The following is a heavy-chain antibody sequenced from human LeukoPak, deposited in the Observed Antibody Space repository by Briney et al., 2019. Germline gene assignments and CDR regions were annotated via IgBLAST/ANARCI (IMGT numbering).Heavy chain of an antibody. D-gene: IGHD4-17*01. J-gene: IGHJ4*02. CDR2: IIPIFGTA. CDR3: ARGGYGDYIFDY. CDR1: GGTFSSYA. V-gene: IGHV1-69*06. Sequence: GASVKVSYKASGGTFSSYAISWVRQAPGQGLEWMGGIIPIFGTANYAQKFQGRVTITADKSTSTAYMELSSLRSEDTAVYYCARGGYGDYIFDYWGQGTLVTVSS.